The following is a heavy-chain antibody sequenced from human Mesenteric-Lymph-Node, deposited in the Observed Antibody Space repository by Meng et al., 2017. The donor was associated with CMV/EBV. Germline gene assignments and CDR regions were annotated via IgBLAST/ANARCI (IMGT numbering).Heavy chain of an antibody. CDR1: IVSFSDSY. J-gene: IGHJ5*02. CDR2: INHGGRT. Sequence: LSLTCAVYIVSFSDSYWNWIRQPPGKGLEWIGEINHGGRTNYNPSLKSRVTISVDTSKNQFSLKLTSVTAADTGVYYCARGRTVNTWGQGTLVTVSS. V-gene: IGHV4-34*01. CDR3: ARGRTVNT. D-gene: IGHD1/OR15-1a*01.